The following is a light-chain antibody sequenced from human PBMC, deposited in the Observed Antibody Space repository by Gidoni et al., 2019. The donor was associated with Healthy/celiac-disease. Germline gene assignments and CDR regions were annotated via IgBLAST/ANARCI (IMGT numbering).Light chain of an antibody. J-gene: IGKJ4*01. CDR2: AAS. V-gene: IGKV1-39*01. CDR1: QIISSY. CDR3: QQSYSTPFT. Sequence: DIQMTQSPSSLSAPVGDRVTITCRPSQIISSYLNWYQQKPGKAPKLLIYAASSLDSGVPSRFSGSGSGTDFTLTISSLQPEDFAAYYCQQSYSTPFTFGGGTKVEIK.